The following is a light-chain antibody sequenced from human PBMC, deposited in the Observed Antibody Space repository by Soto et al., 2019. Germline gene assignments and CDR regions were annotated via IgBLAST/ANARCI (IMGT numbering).Light chain of an antibody. CDR3: HQYHSYSLT. CDR1: QSISSW. Sequence: DIQMTQSPSTLSASVGDRVTITCRASQSISSWLAWYQQKPGKAPKILIYKASSFEGEVPSSFSGSGSVTDFTLTLSRLQHDDFATYYCHQYHSYSLTFGGGTKVDIK. J-gene: IGKJ4*01. V-gene: IGKV1-5*03. CDR2: KAS.